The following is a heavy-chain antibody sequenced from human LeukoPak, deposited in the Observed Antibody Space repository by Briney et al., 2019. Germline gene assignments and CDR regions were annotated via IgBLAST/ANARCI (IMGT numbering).Heavy chain of an antibody. V-gene: IGHV4-34*01. CDR2: INHSGST. CDR3: ARDDVMGGSYSDAFDI. D-gene: IGHD3-10*01. Sequence: SETLSLTCAVYGGSFSGYYWSWIRQPPGKGLEWIGEINHSGSTNYNPSLKSRVTISVDTSKNQFSLKLSSVTAADTAVYYCARDDVMGGSYSDAFDIWGQGTMVTVSS. CDR1: GGSFSGYY. J-gene: IGHJ3*02.